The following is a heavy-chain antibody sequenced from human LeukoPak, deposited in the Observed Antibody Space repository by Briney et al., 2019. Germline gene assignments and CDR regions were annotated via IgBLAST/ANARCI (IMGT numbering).Heavy chain of an antibody. CDR2: IYHSGST. J-gene: IGHJ5*02. D-gene: IGHD2-2*01. V-gene: IGHV4-38-2*01. Sequence: SETLSLTCAVSGYSISSGYYWGWIRQPPGKGLEWIGSIYHSGSTYYNPSLKSRVTISVDTSKNQFSLKPSSVTAADTAVYYCARLGHCSSTSCYSNWFDPWGQGTLVTVSS. CDR1: GYSISSGYY. CDR3: ARLGHCSSTSCYSNWFDP.